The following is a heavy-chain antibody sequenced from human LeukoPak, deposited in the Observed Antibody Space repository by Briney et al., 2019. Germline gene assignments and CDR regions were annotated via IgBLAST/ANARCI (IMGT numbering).Heavy chain of an antibody. CDR2: IYYSGST. D-gene: IGHD4-11*01. Sequence: SETLSLTGTGSGGSISSSSYYWGWIRQPPGKGLEWIGSIYYSGSTYYNPSLKSRVTISVDTSKNQFSLKLSSVTAADTAVYYCARRGTVTTERFDYWGQGTLVTVSS. J-gene: IGHJ4*02. CDR3: ARRGTVTTERFDY. CDR1: GGSISSSSYY. V-gene: IGHV4-39*01.